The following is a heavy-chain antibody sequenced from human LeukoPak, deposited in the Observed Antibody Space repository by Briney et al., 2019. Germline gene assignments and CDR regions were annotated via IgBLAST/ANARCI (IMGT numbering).Heavy chain of an antibody. CDR3: AKGIYSSGWRYFDY. D-gene: IGHD6-19*01. CDR1: GFTFSNSA. CDR2: LGSSGITK. V-gene: IGHV3-23*01. J-gene: IGHJ4*01. Sequence: GGSLRLSCAASGFTFSNSAISWVRQAPGKGLEWVSTLGSSGITKYYADSVKGRFTISRDNSMNTLYLQMNSLRAEDTAVYYCAKGIYSSGWRYFDYWGHGTLVTVSS.